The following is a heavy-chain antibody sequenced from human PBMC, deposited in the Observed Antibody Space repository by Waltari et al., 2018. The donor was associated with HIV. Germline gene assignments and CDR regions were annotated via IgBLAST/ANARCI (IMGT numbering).Heavy chain of an antibody. CDR3: VRGYYDSSDYAPGY. V-gene: IGHV3-33*01. D-gene: IGHD3-22*01. J-gene: IGHJ4*02. CDR1: GFTLRTYG. CDR2: IWSDGNNK. Sequence: QVHLVESGGGVVQPGGSLTLTCVASGFTLRTYGMPLVRRAPGKGLEWVAVIWSDGNNKFYADSVKGRFTIARDNSKSTLYLQINSLRVEDTALYYCVRGYYDSSDYAPGYWGQGTLVSVSS.